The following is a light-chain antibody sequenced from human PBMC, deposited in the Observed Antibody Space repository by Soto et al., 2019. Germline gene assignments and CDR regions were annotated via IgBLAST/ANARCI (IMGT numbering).Light chain of an antibody. CDR1: SSDVGSYNL. Sequence: QSVLTQPPSASGSPGQSVTISCTGTSSDVGSYNLVSWYQQHPGKAPKLMIYEGSKRPSGVSNRFSGSKSGNTASLTISGLQAEDEADYYCCSYAGSSTPHVVFGGGTKVTVL. CDR2: EGS. CDR3: CSYAGSSTPHVV. J-gene: IGLJ2*01. V-gene: IGLV2-23*01.